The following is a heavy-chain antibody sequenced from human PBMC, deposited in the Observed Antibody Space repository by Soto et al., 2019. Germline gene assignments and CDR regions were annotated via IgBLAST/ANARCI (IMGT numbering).Heavy chain of an antibody. CDR1: GFTFSSYE. V-gene: IGHV3-48*03. CDR3: ARDPAIYSGKFDYGLDV. Sequence: VQLVESGGGLVQAGGSLRLFCAVSGFTFSSYEMNWVRQAPGKGLEWVSYIGTSGKTIYYADSVRSRFTISRDNAKNSLYLQMNSLRAEDTAVYFCARDPAIYSGKFDYGLDVWGRGTTVTVSS. J-gene: IGHJ6*02. CDR2: IGTSGKTI. D-gene: IGHD4-4*01.